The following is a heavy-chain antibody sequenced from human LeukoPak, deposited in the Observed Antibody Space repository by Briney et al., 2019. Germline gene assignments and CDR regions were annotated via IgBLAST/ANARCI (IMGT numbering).Heavy chain of an antibody. CDR1: GGSISSYY. V-gene: IGHV4-59*01. CDR3: AGEGGYDLGDDAFDI. CDR2: IYYSGST. J-gene: IGHJ3*02. D-gene: IGHD5-12*01. Sequence: SETLSLTCTVSGGSISSYYWSWIRQPPGKGLEWIGYIYYSGSTNYNPSLKSRVTISVDTSKNQFSLKLSSVTAADTAVYYCAGEGGYDLGDDAFDIWGQGTMVTVSS.